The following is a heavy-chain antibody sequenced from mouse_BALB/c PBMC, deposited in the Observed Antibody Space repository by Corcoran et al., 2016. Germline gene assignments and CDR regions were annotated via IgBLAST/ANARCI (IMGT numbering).Heavy chain of an antibody. CDR2: FNPYNGAT. V-gene: IGHV1-26*01. CDR3: AKEGTLAY. Sequence: EVQLQQSGPELVKPGASVKISCKASGYSFTGYYMNWVKQGHVKSLEWIGRFNPYNGATSYNQNFKDKASLTVDKSSSTAYMELHSLTSEDSAVYYCAKEGTLAYWGQGTLVTVSA. J-gene: IGHJ3*01. CDR1: GYSFTGYY.